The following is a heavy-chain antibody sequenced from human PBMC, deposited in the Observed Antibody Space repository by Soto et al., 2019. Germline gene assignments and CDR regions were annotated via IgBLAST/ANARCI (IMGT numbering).Heavy chain of an antibody. J-gene: IGHJ4*02. V-gene: IGHV3-64*02. Sequence: GGSLRLSCAASGFTFSYFSMQWVRQAPGKGLEFVSAITNNGLNTYYADSVKGRFTISRDNSKNTLYLQMGGLRDEDMAVYFCARVSPSAYSSTARCYFDYWGQGTLVTVSS. CDR3: ARVSPSAYSSTARCYFDY. D-gene: IGHD2-2*01. CDR1: GFTFSYFS. CDR2: ITNNGLNT.